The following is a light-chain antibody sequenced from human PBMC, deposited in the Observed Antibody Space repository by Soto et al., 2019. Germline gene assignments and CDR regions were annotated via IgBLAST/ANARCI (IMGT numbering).Light chain of an antibody. CDR2: GAS. CDR1: QSVSSSY. V-gene: IGKV3-20*01. CDR3: QQYGSTPRT. Sequence: EIVLTQSPGTLSLSPGERATLSCRASQSVSSSYLAWYQQKPGQAPRLLIYGASSRATGIPDRFSGSGSGTDLTLTISSLEPEEFALYYCQQYGSTPRTFGQGTKVEIK. J-gene: IGKJ1*01.